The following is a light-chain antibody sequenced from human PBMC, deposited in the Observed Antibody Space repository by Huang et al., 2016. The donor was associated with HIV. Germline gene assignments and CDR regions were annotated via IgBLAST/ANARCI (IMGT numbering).Light chain of an antibody. V-gene: IGKV2-28*01. J-gene: IGKJ1*01. CDR1: QSLLYSNGYTY. CDR2: LGS. CDR3: MQGLQTPPT. Sequence: DIVMTQSPLSLSVILGEPASLSCKSNQSLLYSNGYTYLDWYLQKPGQSPQHLIFLGSDRASGVPDRFSGSGTGVDFTLTISRLEAEDVGVYYCMQGLQTPPTFGQGTKVEI.